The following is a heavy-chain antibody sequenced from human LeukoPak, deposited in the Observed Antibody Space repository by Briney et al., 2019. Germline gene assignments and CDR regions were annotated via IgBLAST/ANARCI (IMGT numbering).Heavy chain of an antibody. CDR3: ARGLMTPNTYCDL. CDR2: ISSSSSSI. CDR1: GFTFSSYS. J-gene: IGHJ4*02. Sequence: GGSLRLSCAASGFTFSSYSMNWVRQAPGKGLEWVSSISSSSSSIYYADSVKGRFTISRDNSENMLYLQMNSLRDEDTAVYYCARGLMTPNTYCDLWGQGTLVTVSS. D-gene: IGHD2-8*01. V-gene: IGHV3-21*06.